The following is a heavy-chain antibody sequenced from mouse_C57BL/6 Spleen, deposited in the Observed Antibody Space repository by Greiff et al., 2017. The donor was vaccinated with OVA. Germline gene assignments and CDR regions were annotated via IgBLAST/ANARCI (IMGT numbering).Heavy chain of an antibody. V-gene: IGHV1-15*01. D-gene: IGHD2-1*01. J-gene: IGHJ2*01. CDR2: IDPETGGT. Sequence: QVQLQQSGAELVRPGASVTLSCKASGYTFTDYEMHWVKQTPVHGLEWIGAIDPETGGTAYNQKFKGKAILTADKSSSTAYMELRSLTSEDSAVYYCTRGGGNYGYWGQGTTLTDSS. CDR3: TRGGGNYGY. CDR1: GYTFTDYE.